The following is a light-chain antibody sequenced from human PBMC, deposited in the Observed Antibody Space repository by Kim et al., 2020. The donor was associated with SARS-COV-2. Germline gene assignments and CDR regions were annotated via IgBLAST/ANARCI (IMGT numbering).Light chain of an antibody. Sequence: PGRTVTVTCGYNTEAVTSGNYPYWLQQKPGQAPRTLIYDTHNNHSWTPARFSGSLLGGKAALTLWGAQPEDEADYYCLLSYSGSYVFGTGTKVTVL. J-gene: IGLJ1*01. V-gene: IGLV7-46*01. CDR3: LLSYSGSYV. CDR2: DTH. CDR1: TEAVTSGNY.